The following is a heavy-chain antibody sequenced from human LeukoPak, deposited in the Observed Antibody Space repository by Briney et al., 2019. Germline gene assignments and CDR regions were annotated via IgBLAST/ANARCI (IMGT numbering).Heavy chain of an antibody. Sequence: GGSLRLSCAGSGFIFNDYATHWVRQPPGKGLEWVSGISWNSGSIDYADSVKGRFTISRDNAKNSLYLQMNSLRVEDTAFYYCAKDNRRHYTSGPNPDSLHWGQGALVTVSS. CDR1: GFIFNDYA. V-gene: IGHV3-9*01. J-gene: IGHJ4*02. CDR2: ISWNSGSI. D-gene: IGHD6-19*01. CDR3: AKDNRRHYTSGPNPDSLH.